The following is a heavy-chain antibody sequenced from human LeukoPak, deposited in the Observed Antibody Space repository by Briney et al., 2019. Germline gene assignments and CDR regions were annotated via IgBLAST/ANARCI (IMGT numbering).Heavy chain of an antibody. J-gene: IGHJ5*02. CDR3: ARDSGTTGEVKFDP. V-gene: IGHV4-4*07. CDR2: IYGSGST. CDR1: GGSIRSY. D-gene: IGHD3-10*01. Sequence: SETLSLTCTVSGGSIRSYWSWIRQPAGKGLEWVGRIYGSGSTDYNPSLKSRVTMSIDTSKNQFSLNLISVTAADTAVYYCARDSGTTGEVKFDPWGQGTLVTVSS.